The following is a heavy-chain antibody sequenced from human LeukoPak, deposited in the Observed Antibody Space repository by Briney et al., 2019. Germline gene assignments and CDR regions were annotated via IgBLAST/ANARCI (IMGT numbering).Heavy chain of an antibody. J-gene: IGHJ3*02. D-gene: IGHD6-19*01. CDR1: GGSISTSSQY. Sequence: IPSETLSLTCSVSGGSISTSSQYWVWIRQTPGKGLEWIGSLYYAGSTYNHPSLESRVTISIYTSKNQFSLRLTSVTAADTAVYFCARPFYSSGWYGAFDIWGPGTMVTVSS. CDR3: ARPFYSSGWYGAFDI. V-gene: IGHV4-39*01. CDR2: LYYAGST.